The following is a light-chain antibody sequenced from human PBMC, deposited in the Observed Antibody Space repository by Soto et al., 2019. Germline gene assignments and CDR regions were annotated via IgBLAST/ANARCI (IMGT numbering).Light chain of an antibody. J-gene: IGKJ5*01. Sequence: EVVLTQSPATLSVSPEERATLSCIASQTVSRSLAWYQQKPGQAPGLLIYDASTRATGTPARFSGSGTGTKFTLSISSLKPEDFAVYSCQQYNNSPITFGHGTRLEIK. CDR3: QQYNNSPIT. CDR1: QTVSRS. CDR2: DAS. V-gene: IGKV3D-15*01.